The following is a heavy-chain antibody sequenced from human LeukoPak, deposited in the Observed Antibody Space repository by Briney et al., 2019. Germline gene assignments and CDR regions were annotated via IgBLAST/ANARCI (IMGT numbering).Heavy chain of an antibody. CDR3: AREGGFYRPLDY. CDR1: GGSVTSTNW. CDR2: VHLDGRT. J-gene: IGHJ4*02. V-gene: IGHV4-4*02. Sequence: SATLSLTCDVSGGSVTSTNWWTWFRQPPGKGLEWIGEVHLDGRTNYNPSLKSRLVMSVDLPENHISLKLTSVTAADTAVYYCAREGGFYRPLDYSGQGTLVTVSS. D-gene: IGHD6-25*01.